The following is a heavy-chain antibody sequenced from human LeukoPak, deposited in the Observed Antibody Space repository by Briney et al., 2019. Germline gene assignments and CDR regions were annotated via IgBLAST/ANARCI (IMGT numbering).Heavy chain of an antibody. D-gene: IGHD1-26*01. CDR3: ARALSGSYSFDY. V-gene: IGHV4-31*03. J-gene: IGHJ4*02. Sequence: SETLSLTCTVSGGSISSGGYYWSWIRQHPGKGLEWIGYIYYSGRTYYNPSLKSRVTISVDTSKNQFSLKLSSVTAADTAVYYCARALSGSYSFDYWGQGTLVTVSS. CDR2: IYYSGRT. CDR1: GGSISSGGYY.